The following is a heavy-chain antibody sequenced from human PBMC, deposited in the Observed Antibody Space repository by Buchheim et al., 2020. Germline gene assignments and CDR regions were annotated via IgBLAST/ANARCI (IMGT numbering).Heavy chain of an antibody. J-gene: IGHJ4*02. CDR2: IRAGDGNT. D-gene: IGHD3-3*01. Sequence: QVQLVESGGGLVKPGGSLRLSCAASGFTFSDYYMSWIRQAPGKGLEWVSYIRAGDGNTFYADSVKGRFTISRDNARHLLYLQMNSLRAEDTAVYYCARAALGGVFDSWGQGTL. CDR1: GFTFSDYY. V-gene: IGHV3-11*01. CDR3: ARAALGGVFDS.